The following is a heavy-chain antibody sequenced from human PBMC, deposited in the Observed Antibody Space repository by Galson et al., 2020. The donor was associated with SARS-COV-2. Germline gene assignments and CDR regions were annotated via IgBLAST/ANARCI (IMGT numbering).Heavy chain of an antibody. CDR3: ASYGSGSLGYYYGMDV. V-gene: IGHV3-53*05. D-gene: IGHD3-10*01. CDR2: IYSVGGGNI. Sequence: METWGSLRLSCAVSGFSVSSNYMTWVRQAPGKVLECVSFIYSVGGGNIYYPDSVKGRFTISRDNSKNTLYLQMNNLRTEDTAVYYCASYGSGSLGYYYGMDVWGQGTTVTVSS. J-gene: IGHJ6*02. CDR1: GFSVSSNY.